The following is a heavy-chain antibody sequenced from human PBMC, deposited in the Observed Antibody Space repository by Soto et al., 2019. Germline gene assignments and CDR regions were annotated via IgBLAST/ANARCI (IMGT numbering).Heavy chain of an antibody. CDR1: GFTFSSYA. D-gene: IGHD6-13*01. V-gene: IGHV3-23*01. J-gene: IGHJ3*02. CDR2: ISGSGGST. CDR3: AKDLLVRSSSWYGSPGAFDI. Sequence: GGSLRLSCAASGFTFSSYAMSWVRQAPGKGLEWVSAISGSGGSTYYADSVKGRFTISRDNSKNTLYLQMNSLSAEDTAVYYCAKDLLVRSSSWYGSPGAFDIWGQGTMVTVSS.